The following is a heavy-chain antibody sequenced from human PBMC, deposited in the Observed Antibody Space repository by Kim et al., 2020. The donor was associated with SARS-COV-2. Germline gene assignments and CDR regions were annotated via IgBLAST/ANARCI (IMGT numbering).Heavy chain of an antibody. Sequence: GGSLRLSCAASGFTFSSYGMHWVRQAPGKGLEWVAVISYDGSNKYYADSVKGRFTISRDNSKNTLYLQMNSLRAEDTAVYYCAKDRGYYGSGLFDYWGQGTLVTVSS. CDR3: AKDRGYYGSGLFDY. CDR1: GFTFSSYG. V-gene: IGHV3-30*18. J-gene: IGHJ4*02. D-gene: IGHD3-10*01. CDR2: ISYDGSNK.